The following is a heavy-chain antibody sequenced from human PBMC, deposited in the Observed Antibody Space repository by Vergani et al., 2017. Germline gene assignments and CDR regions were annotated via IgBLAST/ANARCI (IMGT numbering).Heavy chain of an antibody. CDR2: INPNSGGT. CDR3: ARVGLRYFDWLFTN. D-gene: IGHD3-9*01. V-gene: IGHV1-2*02. CDR1: GYTFTGNS. Sequence: QVQLVQSGAEVKKPGASVKVSCKASGYTFTGNSMHWVRQAPGQGLEWMGWINPNSGGTNYAQKFQGRFTMTRDTSISPAYMEMSRLRFDATVVYYGARVGLRYFDWLFTNWDQGTLVTVSS. J-gene: IGHJ4*02.